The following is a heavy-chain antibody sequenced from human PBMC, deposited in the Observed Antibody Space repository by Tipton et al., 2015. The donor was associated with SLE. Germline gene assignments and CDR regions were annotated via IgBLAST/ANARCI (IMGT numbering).Heavy chain of an antibody. V-gene: IGHV3-53*04. CDR1: GFTVSNNY. J-gene: IGHJ4*02. D-gene: IGHD3-10*01. Sequence: GSLRLSCAASGFTVSNNYMSWVRQAPGKGLQWVSIIYSGGSTYYADSVKGRFTISRHNSKNTLYLQMNSLRAEDTAVYYCARVTGSGSYYPFDYWGQGTLVTVSS. CDR3: ARVTGSGSYYPFDY. CDR2: IYSGGST.